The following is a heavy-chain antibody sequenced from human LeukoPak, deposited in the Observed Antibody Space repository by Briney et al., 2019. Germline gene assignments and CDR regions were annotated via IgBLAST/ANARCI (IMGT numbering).Heavy chain of an antibody. D-gene: IGHD6-6*01. CDR3: ARMRPDLDY. V-gene: IGHV3-48*03. CDR1: GFSFSSYE. J-gene: IGHJ4*02. CDR2: ISSSGSTI. Sequence: AGSLRPSCEGSGFSFSSYEMNWVRQAPGKGLEWVSYISSSGSTIYYADSVKGRFTISRDNAKNSLYLQMNSLRVEDTAVYYCARMRPDLDYWGQGTLVTVSS.